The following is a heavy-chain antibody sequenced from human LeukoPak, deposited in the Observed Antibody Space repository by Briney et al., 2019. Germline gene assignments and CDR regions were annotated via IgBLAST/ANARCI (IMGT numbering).Heavy chain of an antibody. CDR3: ARERPPGDSSNWFLEGYFDI. CDR1: GGTFSSYA. Sequence: VKVSCKASGGTFSSYAITWVRQAPGRGLEWMGRIIPIFGTANYAQKFQGRVTITTDESTSTAYMELSTLRSDDTAVYYCARERPPGDSSNWFLEGYFDIWGQGTLVTVSS. J-gene: IGHJ4*02. D-gene: IGHD6-13*01. V-gene: IGHV1-69*05. CDR2: IIPIFGTA.